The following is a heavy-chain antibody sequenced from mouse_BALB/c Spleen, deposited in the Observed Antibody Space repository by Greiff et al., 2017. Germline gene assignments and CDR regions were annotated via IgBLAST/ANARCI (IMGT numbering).Heavy chain of an antibody. V-gene: IGHV14-3*02. J-gene: IGHJ2*01. CDR3: ASPYCNSAVYN. CDR2: IDTANGNT. D-gene: IGHD2-1*01. CDR1: GFNIKDTY. Sequence: EVQLHQPGAELVKPGASVKLSCKASGFNIKDTYMHWVKQRLEQGLEWIGRIDTANGNTKYDPKFQGKATITADTSSNTAYLQLSSLTSEATAVYYCASPYCNSAVYNRGEGTTLTVSS.